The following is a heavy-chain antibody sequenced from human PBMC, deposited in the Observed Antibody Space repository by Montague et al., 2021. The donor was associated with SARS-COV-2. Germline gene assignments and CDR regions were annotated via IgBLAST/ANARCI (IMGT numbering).Heavy chain of an antibody. D-gene: IGHD4-23*01. Sequence: PALVKPTQTLTLTCTFSGFSLSTSGMCVRWIRQPPGKALEWLTLIDWDDDKYYSTSLKTRLPISKDTPKNQVVLTMTNLDPVDAATYYCARSYGTTVVTRSFDYWGQGTLVTVSS. CDR2: IDWDDDK. CDR1: GFSLSTSGMC. CDR3: ARSYGTTVVTRSFDY. J-gene: IGHJ4*02. V-gene: IGHV2-70*01.